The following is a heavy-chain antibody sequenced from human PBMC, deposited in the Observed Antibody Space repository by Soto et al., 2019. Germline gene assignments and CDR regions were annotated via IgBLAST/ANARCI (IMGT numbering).Heavy chain of an antibody. CDR1: GFAFSQYW. V-gene: IGHV3-7*01. CDR2: MNQDGSKR. D-gene: IGHD5-12*01. J-gene: IGHJ4*02. Sequence: EVQFVESGGDLVQPGGSLRLSCAASGFAFSQYWINWVRQSPGKGLEWVAIMNQDGSKRYYGASVMGRFTISRDNGKNSLYLQINSLRDYDTAVYFCARVMGLSGYSSEFDYWGLGTLVTVTS. CDR3: ARVMGLSGYSSEFDY.